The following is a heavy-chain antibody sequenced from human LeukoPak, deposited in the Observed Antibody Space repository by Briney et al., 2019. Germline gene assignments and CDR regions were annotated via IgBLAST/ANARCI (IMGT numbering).Heavy chain of an antibody. D-gene: IGHD3-3*01. V-gene: IGHV3-48*02. CDR3: ARDHYDFWSGYYGIGY. CDR1: GFTFSSYS. CDR2: ISSSSSTI. Sequence: GGSLRLSCAASGFTFSSYSMNWVRQAPGKGLEWVSYISSSSSTIYYADSVKGRFTISRDNAKNSLYLQMNSLRDEDTAVYYCARDHYDFWSGYYGIGYWGQGTLVTVSS. J-gene: IGHJ4*02.